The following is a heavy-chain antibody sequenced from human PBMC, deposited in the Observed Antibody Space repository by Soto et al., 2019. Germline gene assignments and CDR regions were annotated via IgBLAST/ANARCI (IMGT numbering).Heavy chain of an antibody. J-gene: IGHJ3*02. Sequence: QVQLQQWGAGLLKPSETLSLTCAVYGGSFSGYYWSWIRQPPGKGLECIGEINHSGSNNYNPSLKSRVTISVDTSKNQFALKLSSVTAADTAVYYCARRGYSYGYVLGAFDIWGQGTMVTVSS. CDR1: GGSFSGYY. D-gene: IGHD5-18*01. CDR3: ARRGYSYGYVLGAFDI. V-gene: IGHV4-34*01. CDR2: INHSGSN.